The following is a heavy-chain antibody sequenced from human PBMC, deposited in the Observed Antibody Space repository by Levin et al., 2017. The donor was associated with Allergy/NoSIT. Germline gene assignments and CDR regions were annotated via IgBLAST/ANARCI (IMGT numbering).Heavy chain of an antibody. V-gene: IGHV3-23*01. CDR3: AKDLHRGGQADAFDI. Sequence: PGGSLRLSCAASGFTFSSSAMSWVRQAPGKGLEWVSAIRGSGDGTYYADSVKGRFTISRDNSENTLYLQMNSLRAEDTAVYYCAKDLHRGGQADAFDIWGQGTMVTVSS. CDR2: IRGSGDGT. CDR1: GFTFSSSA. J-gene: IGHJ3*02. D-gene: IGHD3-10*01.